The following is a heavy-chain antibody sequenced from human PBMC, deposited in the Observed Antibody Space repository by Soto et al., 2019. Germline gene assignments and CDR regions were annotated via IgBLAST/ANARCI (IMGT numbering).Heavy chain of an antibody. Sequence: GGSLRLSCAASGFTFSSYGMHWVRQAPGKGLEWVAVISYDGSNKYYADSVKGRFTISRDNSKNTLYLQMNSLRAEDTAVYYCAKASSRGIQLWSPYYYYGMDVWGQGTTVTVSS. D-gene: IGHD5-18*01. CDR1: GFTFSSYG. V-gene: IGHV3-30*18. CDR2: ISYDGSNK. CDR3: AKASSRGIQLWSPYYYYGMDV. J-gene: IGHJ6*02.